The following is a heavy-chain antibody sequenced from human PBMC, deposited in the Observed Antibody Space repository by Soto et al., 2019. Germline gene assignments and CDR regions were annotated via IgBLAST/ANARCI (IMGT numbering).Heavy chain of an antibody. V-gene: IGHV3-21*01. CDR1: GFTFSTYS. Sequence: EVKLVESGGGLVKPGGSLRLSCEASGFTFSTYSMTWVRQAPGKGLEWVSSISSSSGYIYYADSVKGRFTISRDNAKNSLYLQMNRLRAEDTAVYYSARAGDYDPVWGSWREDWFDPWGQGTLVTVSS. J-gene: IGHJ5*02. CDR3: ARAGDYDPVWGSWREDWFDP. CDR2: ISSSSGYI. D-gene: IGHD3-16*01.